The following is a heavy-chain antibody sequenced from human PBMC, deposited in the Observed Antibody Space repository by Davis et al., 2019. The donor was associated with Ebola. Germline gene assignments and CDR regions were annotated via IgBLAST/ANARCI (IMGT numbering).Heavy chain of an antibody. J-gene: IGHJ6*02. V-gene: IGHV1-46*01. CDR2: INPSGGST. CDR1: GGTFSSYA. CDR3: ASSYSIVLPNV. Sequence: ASVKVSCKASGGTFSSYAISWVRQAPGQGLEWMGIINPSGGSTSYAQKFQGRVTMTRDTSTSTVYMELSSLRSEDTAVYYCASSYSIVLPNVWGQGTTVTVSS. D-gene: IGHD3-3*02.